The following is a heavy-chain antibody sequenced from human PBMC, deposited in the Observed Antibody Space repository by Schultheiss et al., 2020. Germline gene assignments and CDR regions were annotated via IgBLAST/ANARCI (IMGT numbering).Heavy chain of an antibody. J-gene: IGHJ5*02. V-gene: IGHV4-39*01. CDR1: GGSISSSSYY. D-gene: IGHD2-2*01. CDR3: ARVDGIVVVPATSARFVT. Sequence: SETLSLTCTISGGSISSSSYYWGWIRQPPGKELEWIGSIYYSGSTYYNPSLKSRVTISVDTSKNQFSLKLSSVTAADTAVYYCARVDGIVVVPATSARFVTWGQGTLVPGSS. CDR2: IYYSGST.